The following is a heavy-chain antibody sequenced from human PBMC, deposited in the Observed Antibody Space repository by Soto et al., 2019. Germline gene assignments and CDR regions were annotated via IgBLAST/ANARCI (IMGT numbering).Heavy chain of an antibody. Sequence: EVHLLESGGHLVQPGGSLRLSCVASGFSFSDSAMFWVRQAPGKGLEWVSTINYHSIGTHYADSVKGRFTISRDNSKDTVWLQMNGLRAEDTAVYYCAKDPSTGPADFWGQGTLVTVSS. CDR3: AKDPSTGPADF. D-gene: IGHD3-9*01. CDR2: INYHSIGT. V-gene: IGHV3-23*01. J-gene: IGHJ4*02. CDR1: GFSFSDSA.